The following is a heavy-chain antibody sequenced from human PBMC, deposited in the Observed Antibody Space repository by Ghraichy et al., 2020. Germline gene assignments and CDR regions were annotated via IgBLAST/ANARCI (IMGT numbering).Heavy chain of an antibody. CDR2: IGNPGDNT. J-gene: IGHJ3*02. Sequence: GESLNISCAASGFSFSTFAMTWVRQAPGKGLEWVSVIGNPGDNTGYLNSVRGRFPVSRYNSKSTLYLQMNSLRPENTAIYYCAKDNDYWRNGIYYYDALDIWGQGTMVTVSA. CDR3: AKDNDYWRNGIYYYDALDI. D-gene: IGHD3-10*01. V-gene: IGHV3-23*01. CDR1: GFSFSTFA.